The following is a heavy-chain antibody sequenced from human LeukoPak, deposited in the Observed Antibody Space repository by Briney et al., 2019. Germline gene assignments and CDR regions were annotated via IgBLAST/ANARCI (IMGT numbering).Heavy chain of an antibody. CDR1: GYTFTSYD. D-gene: IGHD4-17*01. CDR2: MNPNSGNT. CDR3: AGLTTVTNYFDY. Sequence: ASVKVSCKASGYTFTSYDINWVRQATGQGPEWMGWMNPNSGNTGYEQKFQGRVTMTRNTSISTAYMELRSLRSEDTAVYYCAGLTTVTNYFDYWGQGTLVTVSS. J-gene: IGHJ4*02. V-gene: IGHV1-8*01.